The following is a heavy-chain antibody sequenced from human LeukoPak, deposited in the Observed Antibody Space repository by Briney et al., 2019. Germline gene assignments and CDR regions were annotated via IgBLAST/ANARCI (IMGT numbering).Heavy chain of an antibody. Sequence: PGGSLRLSCTASGFIFSSYAMSWVRQAPGKGLEWVSAIRGSGGSTYYADSVKGRFTISRDNSKNILFLQMNSLRAEDTAVYYCAKVRSDYYDILTGNYNPLFDYWGQGTLVTVSS. J-gene: IGHJ4*02. V-gene: IGHV3-23*01. D-gene: IGHD3-9*01. CDR3: AKVRSDYYDILTGNYNPLFDY. CDR2: IRGSGGST. CDR1: GFIFSSYA.